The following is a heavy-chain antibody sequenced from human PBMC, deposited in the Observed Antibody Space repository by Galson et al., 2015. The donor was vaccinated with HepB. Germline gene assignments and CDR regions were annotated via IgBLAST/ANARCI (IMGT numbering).Heavy chain of an antibody. CDR3: ARELRYFDWSYNWFDP. J-gene: IGHJ5*02. Sequence: GYTFTGYYMHWVRQAPGQGLEWMGWINPNSGGTNYAQKFQGRVTMTRDTSISTAYMELSRLRSDDTAVYYCARELRYFDWSYNWFDPWGQGTLLTVSS. CDR2: INPNSGGT. D-gene: IGHD3-9*01. CDR1: GYTFTGYY. V-gene: IGHV1-2*02.